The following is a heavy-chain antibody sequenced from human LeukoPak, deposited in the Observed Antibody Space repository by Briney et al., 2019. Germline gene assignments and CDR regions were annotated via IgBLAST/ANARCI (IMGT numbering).Heavy chain of an antibody. CDR1: GFTFSSDG. D-gene: IGHD2-15*01. CDR3: ARDPASSFDY. CDR2: IWYDGSKR. Sequence: GGSLRLSCAASGFTFSSDGMHWVRQAPGKGLEWVAVIWYDGSKRYYADSVKGRFTISRDDSKNTLYLQMNSLRDEDTAVYYCARDPASSFDYWGQGTLVTVSS. V-gene: IGHV3-33*01. J-gene: IGHJ4*02.